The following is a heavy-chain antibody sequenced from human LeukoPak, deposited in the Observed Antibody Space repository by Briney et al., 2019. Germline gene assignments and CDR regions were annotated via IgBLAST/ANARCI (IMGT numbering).Heavy chain of an antibody. J-gene: IGHJ3*02. CDR1: GFTFGNYW. Sequence: GESLRLSCEASGFTFGNYWMHWVRQAPGKGQLWVSRINGDGSSTSYADSVKGRFTISRDNAKNTLYLQMNSLRADDTAVYYCARGAGTVLTPNSFDIWGQGTMVTVSS. V-gene: IGHV3-74*01. CDR2: INGDGSST. CDR3: ARGAGTVLTPNSFDI. D-gene: IGHD4-23*01.